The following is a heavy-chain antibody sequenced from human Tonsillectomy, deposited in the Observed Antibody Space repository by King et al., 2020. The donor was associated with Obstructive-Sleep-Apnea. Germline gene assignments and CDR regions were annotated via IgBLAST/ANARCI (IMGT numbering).Heavy chain of an antibody. Sequence: VQLVESGGGLVQPGGSLRLSCAASGFTFSIYAMSWVRQAPGKGLEWVSAISRSGDRTYYADSVKGRLTISRDNSKNTLYLQMNSLRAEDTAVYYCAKDFGDYEFDYWGQGTLVTVSS. CDR3: AKDFGDYEFDY. D-gene: IGHD4-17*01. CDR2: ISRSGDRT. V-gene: IGHV3-23*04. J-gene: IGHJ4*02. CDR1: GFTFSIYA.